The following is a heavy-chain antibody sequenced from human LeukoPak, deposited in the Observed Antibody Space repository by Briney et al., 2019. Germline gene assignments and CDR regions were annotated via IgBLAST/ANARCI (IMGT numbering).Heavy chain of an antibody. CDR2: INHSGRT. Sequence: SETLSLTCAVYGGSFSGYYWSWIRQPPGKGLEWIGEINHSGRTNYNPSLKSRVTISVDMPKKQFSLKLSSVTAADTALYYCARGAGGYYYGMDVWGQGTTVTVSS. CDR1: GGSFSGYY. V-gene: IGHV4-34*01. CDR3: ARGAGGYYYGMDV. J-gene: IGHJ6*02. D-gene: IGHD3-16*01.